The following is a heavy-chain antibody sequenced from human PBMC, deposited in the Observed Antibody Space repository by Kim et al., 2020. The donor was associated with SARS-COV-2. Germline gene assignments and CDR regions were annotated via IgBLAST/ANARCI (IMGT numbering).Heavy chain of an antibody. V-gene: IGHV3-15*01. CDR2: IKSKTDGGTT. J-gene: IGHJ5*02. Sequence: GGSLRLSCAVSGFTFTNAWMSWVRQGPGKGLEWVGRIKSKTDGGTTDHAAPVKGRFTISRDDSKDTLYLQMNSLKTEDTAVYYCTTMRWEWPHNWKFWLDPWGQGTLVTVSS. D-gene: IGHD1-1*01. CDR3: TTMRWEWPHNWKFWLDP. CDR1: GFTFTNAW.